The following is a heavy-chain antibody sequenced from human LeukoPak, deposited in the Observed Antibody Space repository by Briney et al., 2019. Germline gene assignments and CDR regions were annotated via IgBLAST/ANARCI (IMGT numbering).Heavy chain of an antibody. V-gene: IGHV1-2*02. D-gene: IGHD1-26*01. J-gene: IGHJ4*02. CDR3: ARRVGATIHYFDY. Sequence: ASVKVSCKASGYTFTGYYMHWVRQAPGQGPEWMGWINPNSGGTNYAQKFQGRVTMTRDTSISTAYMELSRLRSDDTAVYYCARRVGATIHYFDYWGQGTLVTVSS. CDR1: GYTFTGYY. CDR2: INPNSGGT.